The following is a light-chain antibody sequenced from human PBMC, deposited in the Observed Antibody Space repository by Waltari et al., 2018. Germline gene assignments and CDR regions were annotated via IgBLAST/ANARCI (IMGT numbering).Light chain of an antibody. Sequence: ELVLTQSPDFQSATPNEKVTIPCRASQNIVTDLHWYQQKPYQSPNLLIRYASRSFSGGPSRFSGSGSGTTFTLTISSLQAEDAATYYCHQSGSLPFTFGPGTKVDIK. V-gene: IGKV6-21*01. CDR2: YAS. CDR3: HQSGSLPFT. J-gene: IGKJ3*01. CDR1: QNIVTD.